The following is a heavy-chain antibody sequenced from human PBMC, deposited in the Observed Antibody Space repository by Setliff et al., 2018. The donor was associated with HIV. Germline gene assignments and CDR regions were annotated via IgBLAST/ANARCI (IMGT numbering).Heavy chain of an antibody. CDR2: IIPMFGTR. V-gene: IGHV1-69*05. Sequence: SVKVSCKASGGTFSSYAINWVRQAPGQGLEWMGGIIPMFGTRNYAQKFQGRVTITTDESTSTAYMELSSLRSEDTALYYCAREARGGYFDYWGQGTLVTVSS. J-gene: IGHJ4*02. CDR3: AREARGGYFDY. CDR1: GGTFSSYA. D-gene: IGHD2-15*01.